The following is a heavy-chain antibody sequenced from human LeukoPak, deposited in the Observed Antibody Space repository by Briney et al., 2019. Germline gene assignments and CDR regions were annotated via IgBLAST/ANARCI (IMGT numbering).Heavy chain of an antibody. D-gene: IGHD3-10*01. Sequence: PGGSLRLSCAASGFTSSSYSMNWVRQAPGKGLEWVSYISSSSSTIYYADSVKGRFTISRDNAKNSLYLQMNSLRAEDTAVYYCAREGGSGRLYYYYYGMDVWGQGTTVTVSS. J-gene: IGHJ6*02. CDR3: AREGGSGRLYYYYYGMDV. V-gene: IGHV3-48*01. CDR1: GFTSSSYS. CDR2: ISSSSSTI.